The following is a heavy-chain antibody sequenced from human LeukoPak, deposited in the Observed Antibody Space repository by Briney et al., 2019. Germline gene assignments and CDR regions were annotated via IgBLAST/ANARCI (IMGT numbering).Heavy chain of an antibody. D-gene: IGHD3-10*01. J-gene: IGHJ4*02. CDR1: GFTFGDYA. Sequence: GRSLRLSCAASGFTFGDYAMHWVRQAPGKGLEWVSGISWNSGSIGYADSVKGRFTISRDNAKNSLYLQMNSLRAEDTALYYCAKAPWFGELLSPNFDYWGQGTLVTVSS. CDR3: AKAPWFGELLSPNFDY. V-gene: IGHV3-9*01. CDR2: ISWNSGSI.